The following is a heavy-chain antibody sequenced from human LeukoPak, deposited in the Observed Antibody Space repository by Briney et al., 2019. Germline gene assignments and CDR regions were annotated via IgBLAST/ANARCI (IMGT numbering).Heavy chain of an antibody. D-gene: IGHD3-10*01. CDR3: TTATFRGVIIPNY. J-gene: IGHJ4*02. CDR2: IKQDGTEK. CDR1: GFTFSSYW. V-gene: IGHV3-7*03. Sequence: GGSLRLSCAASGFTFSSYWMNWVRQAPGKGLEWVANIKQDGTEKYYVDSVKGRFTISRDNAKNSLYLQMNSLKTEDTAVYYCTTATFRGVIIPNYWGQGTLVTVSS.